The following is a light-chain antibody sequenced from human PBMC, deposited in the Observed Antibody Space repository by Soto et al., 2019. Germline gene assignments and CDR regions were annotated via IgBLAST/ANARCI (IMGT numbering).Light chain of an antibody. V-gene: IGKV1-39*01. Sequence: DIQMTQSPSSLSASVGDRVTITCRASRSISNFLNWYQQKPGKAPKVLIFAASALQSGVPSRFSGSGSGTDFTLTISSLQPEDFATYYCQQSSRTPRTFGQGTKVDIK. CDR1: RSISNF. J-gene: IGKJ1*01. CDR3: QQSSRTPRT. CDR2: AAS.